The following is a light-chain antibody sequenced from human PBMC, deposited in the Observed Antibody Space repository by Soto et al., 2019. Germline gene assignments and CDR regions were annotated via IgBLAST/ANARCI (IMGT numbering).Light chain of an antibody. CDR3: QHYNRYSQA. CDR1: QTTCSW. Sequence: DIQMTHSASTLSVSVGDRVTTTCRVSQTTCSWLAWYPQKPGKAPKLLIYKASTLKSGVPSRFSGSGYGTEFTPTISSLQPDDFATYYFQHYNRYSQALGQGTKVDIK. CDR2: KAS. V-gene: IGKV1-5*03. J-gene: IGKJ1*01.